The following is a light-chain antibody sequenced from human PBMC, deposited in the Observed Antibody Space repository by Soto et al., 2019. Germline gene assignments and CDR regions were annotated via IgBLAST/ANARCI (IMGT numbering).Light chain of an antibody. V-gene: IGKV1-9*01. CDR2: AAS. CDR3: PQLNSYPVIT. J-gene: IGKJ5*01. CDR1: QGISSY. Sequence: DIPLTQSPSFLSASVGDRVTITCRASQGISSYLAWYQQKPGKAPKLLIYAASTLKSGVPSRFSGSGSGTVFTLTISSRQPEDFATYYCPQLNSYPVITFGQGTRLEIK.